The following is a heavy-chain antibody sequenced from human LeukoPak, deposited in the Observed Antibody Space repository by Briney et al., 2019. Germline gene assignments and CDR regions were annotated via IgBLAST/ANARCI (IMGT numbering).Heavy chain of an antibody. J-gene: IGHJ6*04. CDR2: IYTTGTT. Sequence: SETPSLTCAVSGDSISSGSYYWSWIRQPAGKGLEWIGRIYTTGTTNYNPSLKSRVTISVDTSKNQFSLKVSSVTAADTAVYYCARDLWRGMDVWGKGTTVTVSS. V-gene: IGHV4-61*02. CDR1: GDSISSGSYY. CDR3: ARDLWRGMDV.